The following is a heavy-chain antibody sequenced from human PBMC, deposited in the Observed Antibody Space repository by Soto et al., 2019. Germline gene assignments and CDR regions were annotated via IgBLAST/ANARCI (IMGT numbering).Heavy chain of an antibody. CDR2: ITPIFGTA. V-gene: IGHV1-69*13. J-gene: IGHJ4*02. CDR3: ARDTYYYDSSGYKLAADY. D-gene: IGHD3-22*01. CDR1: GGTFSSYA. Sequence: GASVKVSCKASGGTFSSYAISWVRQAPGQGLEWMGGITPIFGTANYAQKFQGRVTITADESTSTAYMELSSLRSEDTAVYYCARDTYYYDSSGYKLAADYWGQATLVTVS.